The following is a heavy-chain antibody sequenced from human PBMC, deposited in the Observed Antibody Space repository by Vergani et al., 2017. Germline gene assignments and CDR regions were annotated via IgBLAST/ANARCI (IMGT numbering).Heavy chain of an antibody. CDR2: IYYSGST. V-gene: IGHV4-59*06. CDR1: GGSISSYY. J-gene: IGHJ5*02. D-gene: IGHD2-2*01. Sequence: QVQLQESGPGLVKPSETLSLTCTVSGGSISSYYWSWIRQHPGKGLEWIGYIYYSGSTYYNPSLKSRVTISVDTSKNQFSLKLSSVTAADTAVYYCARDWGGYCSSTSCLYWFDPWGQGTLVTVSS. CDR3: ARDWGGYCSSTSCLYWFDP.